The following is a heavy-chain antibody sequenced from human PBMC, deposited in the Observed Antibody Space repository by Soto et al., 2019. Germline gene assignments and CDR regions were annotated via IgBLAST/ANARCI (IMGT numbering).Heavy chain of an antibody. CDR3: ARDGTFESGSYYENWFDP. J-gene: IGHJ5*02. D-gene: IGHD1-26*01. CDR1: GGSVSSGSYH. Sequence: SETLSLTCTVSGGSVSSGSYHWSWIRQPPGKGLEWIGYIYYSGSTNYNPSLKSRVTISVDTSKNQFSLKLSSVTAADTAVYYCARDGTFESGSYYENWFDPWGQGTLVTVSS. CDR2: IYYSGST. V-gene: IGHV4-61*01.